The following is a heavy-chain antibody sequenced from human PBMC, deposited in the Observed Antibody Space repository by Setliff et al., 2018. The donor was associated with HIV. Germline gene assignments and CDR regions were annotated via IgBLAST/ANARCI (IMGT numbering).Heavy chain of an antibody. CDR2: IYSTGDT. CDR3: ARVRLTMIMMVDYFDQ. CDR1: GGSISSAYYY. D-gene: IGHD3-22*01. V-gene: IGHV4-61*01. J-gene: IGHJ4*02. Sequence: PSETLSLTCTVSGGSISSAYYYWSWIRQPPGKGLEWVGHIYSTGDTNYNPSLKSRVTLSADTSKNQLSLSLTSVTAADTAVYYCARVRLTMIMMVDYFDQWGQGTLVTAPQ.